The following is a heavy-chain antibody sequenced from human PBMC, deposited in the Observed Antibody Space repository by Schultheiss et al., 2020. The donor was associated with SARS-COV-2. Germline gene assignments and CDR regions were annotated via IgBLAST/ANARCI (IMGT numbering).Heavy chain of an antibody. Sequence: GSLRLSCAASGFTFSDYYMSWIRQAPGKGLEWVSYISSSGSTIYYADSVKGRFTISRDNAKNSLYLQMNSLRAEDTAVYYCARGPLVVTATKPYYFDYWGQGTLVTVSS. CDR1: GFTFSDYY. J-gene: IGHJ4*02. D-gene: IGHD2-21*02. V-gene: IGHV3-11*01. CDR2: ISSSGSTI. CDR3: ARGPLVVTATKPYYFDY.